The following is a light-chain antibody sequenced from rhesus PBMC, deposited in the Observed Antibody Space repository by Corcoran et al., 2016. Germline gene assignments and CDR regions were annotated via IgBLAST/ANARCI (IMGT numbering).Light chain of an antibody. CDR1: QSVSSS. CDR2: DAS. CDR3: QQYSNWPLT. J-gene: IGKJ4*01. Sequence: EIVLTQSPATLSLSPGERATVSCRASQSVSSSLAWYQQKLGQAPRLPIYDASSRATGIPDRFSGRGSGTDFTLPISRLEPEDVGVYYCQQYSNWPLTFGGGTKVEL. V-gene: IGKV3-17*01.